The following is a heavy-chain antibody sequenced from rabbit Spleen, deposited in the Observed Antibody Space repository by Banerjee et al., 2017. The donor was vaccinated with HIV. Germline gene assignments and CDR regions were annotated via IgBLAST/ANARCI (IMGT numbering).Heavy chain of an antibody. CDR1: GFSFSNKAV. V-gene: IGHV1S45*01. J-gene: IGHJ4*01. Sequence: QQQLVESGGGLVKPGASLTLTCKASGFSFSNKAVMCWVRQAPGKGLEWIACIYASSGSTYYASWAKDRFTISKTSSTTVTLQMTSLTAADTATYFCARGVDVYTYAFNLWGQGTLVTVS. D-gene: IGHD1-1*01. CDR3: ARGVDVYTYAFNL. CDR2: IYASSGST.